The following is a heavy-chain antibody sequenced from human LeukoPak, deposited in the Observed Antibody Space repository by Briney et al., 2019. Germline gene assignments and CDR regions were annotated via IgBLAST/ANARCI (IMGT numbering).Heavy chain of an antibody. Sequence: SETLSLTCTVSGGSISSYYWSWIRQPPGKGLEWIGYIYYSGSTNYNPSLKSRVTISVDTSKNQFSLKLSSVTAADTTVYYCARAPEGTGGAFDIWGQGTMVTVSS. CDR3: ARAPEGTGGAFDI. CDR2: IYYSGST. V-gene: IGHV4-59*01. CDR1: GGSISSYY. J-gene: IGHJ3*02. D-gene: IGHD1-1*01.